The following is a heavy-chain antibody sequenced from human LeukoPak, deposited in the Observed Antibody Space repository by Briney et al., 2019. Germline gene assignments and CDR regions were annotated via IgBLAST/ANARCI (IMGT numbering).Heavy chain of an antibody. V-gene: IGHV3-53*01. CDR3: ASISGVTFGGGGLPDY. CDR1: GFTFSSYA. Sequence: GGSLRLSCAASGFTFSSYAMHWVRQAPGKGLEWVSVIYSGGTIYYADSVKGRFTISRDNSKNTLYPQMNSLRAEDTAVYYCASISGVTFGGGGLPDYWGQGTLVTVSS. CDR2: IYSGGTI. J-gene: IGHJ4*02. D-gene: IGHD3-16*01.